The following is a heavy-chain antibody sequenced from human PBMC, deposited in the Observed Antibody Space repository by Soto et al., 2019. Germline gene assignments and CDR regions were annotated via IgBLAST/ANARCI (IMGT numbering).Heavy chain of an antibody. CDR2: MNPNSGNT. J-gene: IGHJ6*02. Sequence: ASVKVSCKASGYTFTSYDINWVRQATGQGLEWMGWMNPNSGNTGYAQKFQGRVTMTRNTSISTAYMELSSLRSVDTATYYCARMLRSSTSCYTMRYYYGMDVWGQGTTVTVSS. V-gene: IGHV1-8*01. D-gene: IGHD2-2*02. CDR3: ARMLRSSTSCYTMRYYYGMDV. CDR1: GYTFTSYD.